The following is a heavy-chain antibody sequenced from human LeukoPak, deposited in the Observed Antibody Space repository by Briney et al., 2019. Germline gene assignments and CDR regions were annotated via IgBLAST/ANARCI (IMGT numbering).Heavy chain of an antibody. CDR2: IYHSGST. CDR3: ARGNGGYYDSSGYPAPFDI. CDR1: GGSISSGGYS. V-gene: IGHV4-30-2*01. D-gene: IGHD3-22*01. Sequence: SQTLSLTCAVSGGSISSGGYSWSWIRQPPGKGLEWIGYIYHSGSTYYNPSLKSRVTISVDRSKNQFSLKLSSVTAADTAVYYCARGNGGYYDSSGYPAPFDIWGQGAMVTVSS. J-gene: IGHJ3*02.